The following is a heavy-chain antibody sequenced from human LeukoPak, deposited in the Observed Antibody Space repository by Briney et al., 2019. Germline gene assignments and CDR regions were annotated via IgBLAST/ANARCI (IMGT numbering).Heavy chain of an antibody. CDR2: FDPEDGET. CDR1: GYTLIELS. V-gene: IGHV1-24*01. J-gene: IGHJ4*02. D-gene: IGHD6-19*01. CDR3: ATALRLYSSGWYYFDY. Sequence: ASVKVSCKVSGYTLIELSMHWVRQAPGEGLEWMGGFDPEDGETIYAQKFQGRVTMTEDTSTDTAYMELSSLRSEDTAVYYCATALRLYSSGWYYFDYWGQGTLVTVSS.